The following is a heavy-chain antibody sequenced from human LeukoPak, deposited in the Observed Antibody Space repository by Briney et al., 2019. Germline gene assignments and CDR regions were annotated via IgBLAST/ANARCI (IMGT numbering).Heavy chain of an antibody. CDR1: GFTLSDYY. Sequence: GGSLRLSCAASGFTLSDYYMNWIRQAPGKGLEWISYISNSGDTIFYADSVKGRFTVSRDNAMNSVRLQINRLRAEDTAVYYCARGYSSSWYQFTPYYFDYWGQGTLVTVSS. D-gene: IGHD6-13*01. V-gene: IGHV3-11*04. CDR3: ARGYSSSWYQFTPYYFDY. J-gene: IGHJ4*02. CDR2: ISNSGDTI.